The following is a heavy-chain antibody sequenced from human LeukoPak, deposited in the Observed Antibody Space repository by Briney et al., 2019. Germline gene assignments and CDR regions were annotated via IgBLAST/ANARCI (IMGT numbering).Heavy chain of an antibody. J-gene: IGHJ4*02. CDR2: IKQDGSEK. CDR3: AKGGSGTYYNRFDY. D-gene: IGHD3-10*01. Sequence: GGSLRLSCAASGFTFSSFWMNWVRQAPGKGPGWVANIKQDGSEKLYVDSVKGRFTISRDNAKNTLYLQMNSLRDDDTAVYYCAKGGSGTYYNRFDYWGQGTLVTVSS. CDR1: GFTFSSFW. V-gene: IGHV3-7*01.